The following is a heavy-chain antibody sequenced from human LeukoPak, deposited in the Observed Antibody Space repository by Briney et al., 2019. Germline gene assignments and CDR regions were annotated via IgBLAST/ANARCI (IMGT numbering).Heavy chain of an antibody. CDR2: ISWDGGST. D-gene: IGHD6-13*01. V-gene: IGHV3-43*01. J-gene: IGHJ4*02. CDR1: GFTFDDYT. CDR3: AKDSGSSWYYFDY. Sequence: GGSLRLSCAASGFTFDDYTMHWVRQAPGKGLEWVSLISWDGGSTYYADSVKGRFTISRDNSKNSLYLQMNSLRTEDTALYYRAKDSGSSWYYFDYWGQGTLVTVSS.